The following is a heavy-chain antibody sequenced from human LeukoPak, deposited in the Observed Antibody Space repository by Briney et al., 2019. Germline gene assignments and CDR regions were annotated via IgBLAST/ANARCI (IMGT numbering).Heavy chain of an antibody. J-gene: IGHJ4*02. Sequence: GWALRLSCAASGFTFSSYSMNGVRQAPGKGREGVSSISSISRDIYYADSVKGRFTILRDNAKNSLYLQMNSLRAEDTAVYYCVTGTTDFDYWGQGTLVTVSS. CDR2: ISSISRDI. V-gene: IGHV3-21*01. D-gene: IGHD1-7*01. CDR3: VTGTTDFDY. CDR1: GFTFSSYS.